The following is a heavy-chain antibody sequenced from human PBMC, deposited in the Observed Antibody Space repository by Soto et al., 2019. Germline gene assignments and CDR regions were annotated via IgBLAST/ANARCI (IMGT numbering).Heavy chain of an antibody. Sequence: GESMRVSCKGSWYSFTKYWIGWVRQMTGKGLEWMGIIYPGDSDISYSPSFQGQVIISADKSISTAYLQWSSLKASDTAMYYCAILSFYIHSGGYYNRHEVFDIWGKGAMVPVSS. V-gene: IGHV5-51*01. CDR3: AILSFYIHSGGYYNRHEVFDI. CDR1: WYSFTKYW. J-gene: IGHJ3*02. CDR2: IYPGDSDI. D-gene: IGHD3-22*01.